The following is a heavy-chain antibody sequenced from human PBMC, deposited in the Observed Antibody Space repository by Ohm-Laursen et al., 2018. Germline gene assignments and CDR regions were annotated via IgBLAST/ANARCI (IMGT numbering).Heavy chain of an antibody. CDR3: VRGLADGVHLN. Sequence: SLRLSCAASGFTFSSYAMNWARQAPGKGLEWVSVIYTGDITSYADSVKGRFTISRDISKNALYLHMNSLRAKDRGVYYCVRGLADGVHLNWGQGTLVAVSS. CDR1: GFTFSSYA. V-gene: IGHV3-66*01. D-gene: IGHD4-17*01. J-gene: IGHJ4*02. CDR2: IYTGDIT.